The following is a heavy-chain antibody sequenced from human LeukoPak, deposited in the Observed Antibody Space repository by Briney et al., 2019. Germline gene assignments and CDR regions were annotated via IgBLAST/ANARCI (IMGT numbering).Heavy chain of an antibody. Sequence: ASVKVSCKASGYTFTSYYMHWVRQAPGQGLEWMGIINPSGGSTSYAQKFQGRVTMTSDTSTSTVYMDLRSLRSEDTAVYYCARGRSNSGVNWYLDPWGRGTLVTVSS. J-gene: IGHJ2*01. D-gene: IGHD2-21*01. CDR1: GYTFTSYY. CDR2: INPSGGST. V-gene: IGHV1-46*01. CDR3: ARGRSNSGVNWYLDP.